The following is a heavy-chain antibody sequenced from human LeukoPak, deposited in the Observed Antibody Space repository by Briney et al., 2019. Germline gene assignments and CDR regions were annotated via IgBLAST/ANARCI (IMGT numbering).Heavy chain of an antibody. V-gene: IGHV3-74*01. CDR2: IDTDGSST. J-gene: IGHJ4*02. Sequence: GGSLRLSCAASGFTFSNHWVYWVRQGPGKGLVWISDIDTDGSSTNYADSVKGRFTISRDNAKNTLYLQMNSLGAADTAVYYCVRALGDYWGQGDYWGQGTLVTVSS. D-gene: IGHD3-16*01. CDR3: VRALGDYWGQGDY. CDR1: GFTFSNHW.